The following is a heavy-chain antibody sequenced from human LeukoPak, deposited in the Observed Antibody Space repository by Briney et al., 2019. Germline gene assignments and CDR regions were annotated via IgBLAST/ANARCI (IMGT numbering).Heavy chain of an antibody. V-gene: IGHV4-4*07. D-gene: IGHD6-19*01. CDR2: IYTSGST. CDR3: ARDVPGAVAGTTANYYGMDV. J-gene: IGHJ6*02. Sequence: SETLSLTCTVSGGSISSYYWSWIRQPAGKGLEWIGRIYTSGSTNYNPSLKSRVTMSVDTSKNQFSLKLSSVTAADTAVYYCARDVPGAVAGTTANYYGMDVWGQGTTVTVSS. CDR1: GGSISSYY.